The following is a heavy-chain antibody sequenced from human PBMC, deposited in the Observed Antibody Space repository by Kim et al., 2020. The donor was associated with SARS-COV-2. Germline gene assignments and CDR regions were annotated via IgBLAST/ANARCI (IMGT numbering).Heavy chain of an antibody. CDR1: GYTFTSYA. V-gene: IGHV7-4-1*02. D-gene: IGHD3-10*01. Sequence: ASVKVSCKASGYTFTSYAMNWVRQAPGQGLEWMGWINTNTGNPTYAQGFTGRFVFSLDTSVSTAYLQISSLKAEDTAVYYCAGLGGLLWYANWFDPWGQGTLVTVSS. CDR2: INTNTGNP. J-gene: IGHJ5*02. CDR3: AGLGGLLWYANWFDP.